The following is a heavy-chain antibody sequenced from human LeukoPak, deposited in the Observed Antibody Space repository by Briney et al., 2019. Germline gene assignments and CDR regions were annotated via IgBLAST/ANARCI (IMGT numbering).Heavy chain of an antibody. CDR3: ARDSHQRSTIFGVVRKKNQGFDY. CDR2: ISAYNGNT. J-gene: IGHJ4*02. CDR1: GYTFTSYG. D-gene: IGHD3-3*01. V-gene: IGHV1-18*01. Sequence: ASVKVSCKASGYTFTSYGISWVRQAPGQGLEWMGWISAYNGNTNYAQKLQGRVTMTTDTSTSTAYMELRSLRSDDTAVYYCARDSHQRSTIFGVVRKKNQGFDYWGQGTLVTVSS.